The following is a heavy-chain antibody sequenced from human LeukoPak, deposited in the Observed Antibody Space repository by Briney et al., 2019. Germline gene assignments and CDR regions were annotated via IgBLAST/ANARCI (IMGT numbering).Heavy chain of an antibody. CDR1: GFTFSSYS. J-gene: IGHJ4*02. V-gene: IGHV3-48*04. Sequence: GGSLRLSCAASGFTFSSYSMNWVRQAPGKGLEWVSYISSSSSTIYYADSVKGRFTISRDNAKNSLYLQMNSLRAEDTAVYYCARDRGYFDYWGQGTLVTVSS. CDR3: ARDRGYFDY. CDR2: ISSSSSTI.